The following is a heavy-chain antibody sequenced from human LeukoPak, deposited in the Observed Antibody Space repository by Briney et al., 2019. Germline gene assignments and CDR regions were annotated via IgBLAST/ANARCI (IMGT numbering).Heavy chain of an antibody. CDR3: ARDVLRYYFDA. J-gene: IGHJ4*02. D-gene: IGHD2-8*02. Sequence: SETLSLTCTVSGDSISSGGDYWSWIRQRPGQGLEWIWCIYHSGNTYYNPSLKSRLTMSVDTSKNQFSLKLRSVTAADTAVYYCARDVLRYYFDAWGQGTLVTVSS. CDR1: GDSISSGGDY. V-gene: IGHV4-31*03. CDR2: IYHSGNT.